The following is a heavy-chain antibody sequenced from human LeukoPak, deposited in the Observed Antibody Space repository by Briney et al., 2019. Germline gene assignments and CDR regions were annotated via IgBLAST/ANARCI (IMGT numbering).Heavy chain of an antibody. D-gene: IGHD1-1*01. CDR1: GFIFSDYY. Sequence: GGSLRLSCAASGFIFSDYYMTWIRQTPGKGLEWVSYISSSGSTIYYADSVKGRFTISRDNAKNSLYLQMNSLRAEDTAVYYCARAGIARYFDYWGQGTLVTVSS. CDR3: ARAGIARYFDY. V-gene: IGHV3-11*01. CDR2: ISSSGSTI. J-gene: IGHJ4*02.